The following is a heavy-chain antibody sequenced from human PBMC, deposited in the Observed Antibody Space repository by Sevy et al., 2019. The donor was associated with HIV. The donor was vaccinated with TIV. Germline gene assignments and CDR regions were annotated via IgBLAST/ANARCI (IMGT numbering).Heavy chain of an antibody. V-gene: IGHV3-33*01. Sequence: GGSLRLSCAASGFSFSSYGMHWVRQAPGKGLEWVALIWFDGSNSYYADSVKGRFTISRDTSKNTVYLLMNSLRAEDTAVYYCARDHEFYDYGDYGPTFFPDYWGQGNLVTVSS. CDR2: IWFDGSNS. CDR1: GFSFSSYG. CDR3: ARDHEFYDYGDYGPTFFPDY. D-gene: IGHD4-17*01. J-gene: IGHJ4*02.